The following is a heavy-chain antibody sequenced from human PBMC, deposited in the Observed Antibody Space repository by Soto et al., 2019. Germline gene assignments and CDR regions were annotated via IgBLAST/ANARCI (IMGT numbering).Heavy chain of an antibody. CDR2: ISAYNGNT. V-gene: IGHV1-18*01. J-gene: IGHJ5*02. D-gene: IGHD6-13*01. Sequence: ASVKVSCKASGYTFTSYGISWVRQAPGQGLEWMGWISAYNGNTNYAQKLQGRVTMTTDTSTSTAYMELRSLRSDDTAVYYCARDSSSWYDVLAWADPWGQGTLVTVSS. CDR3: ARDSSSWYDVLAWADP. CDR1: GYTFTSYG.